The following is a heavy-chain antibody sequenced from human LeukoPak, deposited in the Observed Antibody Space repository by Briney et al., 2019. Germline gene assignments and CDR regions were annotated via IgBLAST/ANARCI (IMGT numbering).Heavy chain of an antibody. CDR2: ISSSSSYI. CDR3: ARDLPLYDSSGYYFDY. Sequence: GGSLRLSCAASGFTFSSYSMNWVRQAPGKGLEWVSSISSSSSYIYYADSVKGRFTISRDNAKNSLYLQMNSLRAEDTAVYYCARDLPLYDSSGYYFDYWGQGTLVTVSS. J-gene: IGHJ4*02. V-gene: IGHV3-21*01. CDR1: GFTFSSYS. D-gene: IGHD3-22*01.